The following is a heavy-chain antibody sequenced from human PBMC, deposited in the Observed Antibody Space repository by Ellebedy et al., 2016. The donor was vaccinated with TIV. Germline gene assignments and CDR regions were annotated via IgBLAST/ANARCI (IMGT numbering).Heavy chain of an antibody. Sequence: GESLKISCAASGFSISNNWIHWVRQAPGEGLEWVSRSDEDGTGTSYADSVKGRFTISRDNAKNTVYLQMNSLRAEDTAVYYCATVFDSWGQGILVTVSS. V-gene: IGHV3-74*01. J-gene: IGHJ4*02. CDR2: SDEDGTGT. CDR3: ATVFDS. CDR1: GFSISNNW.